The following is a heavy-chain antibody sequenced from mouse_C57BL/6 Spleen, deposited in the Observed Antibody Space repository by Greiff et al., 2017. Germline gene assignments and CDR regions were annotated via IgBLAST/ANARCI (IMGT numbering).Heavy chain of an antibody. J-gene: IGHJ2*01. CDR3: ARGNYGQDY. CDR2: IYPSDSET. V-gene: IGHV1-61*01. D-gene: IGHD1-1*02. Sequence: QLQQPGAELVRPGSSVKLSCKASGYTFTSYWMDWVKQRPGQGLEWIGNIYPSDSETHYNQKFKDKATLTVDKSSSTAYMQLSSLTSEDSAVYYCARGNYGQDYWGQGTTLTVSS. CDR1: GYTFTSYW.